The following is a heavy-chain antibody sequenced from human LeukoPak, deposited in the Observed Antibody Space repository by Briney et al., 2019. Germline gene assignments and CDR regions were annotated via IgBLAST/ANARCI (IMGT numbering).Heavy chain of an antibody. Sequence: QSGGSLRLSCAASGFIFSSYAMSWVRQAPGKGLEWVSAISGSGGSTYYADSVKGRLIISRDNSKNTLYLQMNSLRAEDTAVYYCAKDFRRYNSGWDGVYWGQGNLVTVSS. CDR1: GFIFSSYA. D-gene: IGHD6-19*01. CDR2: ISGSGGST. CDR3: AKDFRRYNSGWDGVY. V-gene: IGHV3-23*01. J-gene: IGHJ4*02.